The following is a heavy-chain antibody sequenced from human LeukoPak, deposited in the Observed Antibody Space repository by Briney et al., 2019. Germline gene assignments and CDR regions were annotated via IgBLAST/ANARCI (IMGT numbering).Heavy chain of an antibody. D-gene: IGHD2-2*01. CDR1: GGSFSGYY. CDR2: INHSGST. V-gene: IGHV4-34*01. J-gene: IGHJ3*02. Sequence: PSETLSLTCAVYGGSFSGYYWSWIRQPPGKGLEWIGEINHSGSTNYNPSLKSRVTISVDTSKNQFSLKLSSVTAADTAVYYCATIVPTVGAFDIWGQGTMVTVSS. CDR3: ATIVPTVGAFDI.